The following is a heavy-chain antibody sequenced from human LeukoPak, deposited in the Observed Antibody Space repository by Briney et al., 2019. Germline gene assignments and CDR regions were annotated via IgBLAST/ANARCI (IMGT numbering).Heavy chain of an antibody. Sequence: HPGGSLRLSCAASGVIFSNYDMHWVRQAAGKGLEWVSGIGTAGVTYYPGSVKGRFTISRENAKNSLYLHMNSLSAGDTAMYYCASSPAYSSSWYAIDTWGQGTLVTVSS. J-gene: IGHJ5*02. CDR1: GVIFSNYD. V-gene: IGHV3-13*01. D-gene: IGHD6-13*01. CDR3: ASSPAYSSSWYAIDT. CDR2: IGTAGVT.